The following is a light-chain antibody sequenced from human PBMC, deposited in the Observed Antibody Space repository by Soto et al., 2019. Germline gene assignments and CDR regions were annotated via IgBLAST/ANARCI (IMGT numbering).Light chain of an antibody. CDR1: QSVTSSY. V-gene: IGKV3-20*01. CDR3: QLYNSSMWT. CDR2: DAS. J-gene: IGKJ1*01. Sequence: DIVLTHSPGTLSLSPGDRATLSCSTSQSVTSSYVAWYQQRPGPAPRLVIYDASSSAAGIPDRFSGSGSGTDFTLAISRLEPADFAVYYCQLYNSSMWTFGQGTKVDIK.